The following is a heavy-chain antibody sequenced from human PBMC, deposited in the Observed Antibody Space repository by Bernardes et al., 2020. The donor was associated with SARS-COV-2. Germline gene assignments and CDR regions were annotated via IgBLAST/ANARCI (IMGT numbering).Heavy chain of an antibody. Sequence: SRTLSLICAIFGDSVFSDTATWTWIRQSPSRGLEWLGRTYYRSKWGSDYAVSVKSRIVINPDTSRNQFSLQLRSVSPEDTGVYFCARGSAGIGPSSYFFDSWGQGSLVTVSS. V-gene: IGHV6-1*01. CDR2: TYYRSKWGS. CDR1: GDSVFSDTAT. D-gene: IGHD6-13*01. CDR3: ARGSAGIGPSSYFFDS. J-gene: IGHJ4*02.